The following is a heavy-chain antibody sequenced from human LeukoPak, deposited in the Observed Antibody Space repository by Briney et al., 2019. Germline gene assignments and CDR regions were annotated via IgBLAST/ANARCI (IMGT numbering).Heavy chain of an antibody. CDR1: GFTVSSNY. D-gene: IGHD1-26*01. CDR3: ARAVVGATSWFDP. J-gene: IGHJ5*02. V-gene: IGHV3-53*01. CDR2: IYSGGST. Sequence: PGGSLRLSCAASGFTVSSNYMSWVRQAPGKGLEWVSVIYSGGSTYYADSVKGRFTISRDNSKNTLYLQMNSLRAEDTAVYYCARAVVGATSWFDPWGQGTLVTVSS.